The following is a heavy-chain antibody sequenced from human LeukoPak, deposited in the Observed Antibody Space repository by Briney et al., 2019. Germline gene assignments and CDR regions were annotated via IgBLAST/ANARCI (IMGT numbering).Heavy chain of an antibody. V-gene: IGHV3-23*01. J-gene: IGHJ6*03. Sequence: GGSLRLSCAASGFAFSNFAMSWVRQAPGKGLEWVSAMSGSGDGTYYADSVKGQSTISRDNSKNTLYLQMNSLRAEDTAVYYCAKMMGQRLYDYCMDVWGKGTTVTVSS. D-gene: IGHD3-16*01. CDR3: AKMMGQRLYDYCMDV. CDR1: GFAFSNFA. CDR2: MSGSGDGT.